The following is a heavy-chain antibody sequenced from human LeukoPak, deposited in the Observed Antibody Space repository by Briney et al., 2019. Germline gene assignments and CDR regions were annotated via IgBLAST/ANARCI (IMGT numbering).Heavy chain of an antibody. CDR3: ARDPFSKGRAFDI. CDR2: IYYTGST. CDR1: GGSISSYY. V-gene: IGHV4-59*01. D-gene: IGHD4-11*01. J-gene: IGHJ3*02. Sequence: SETLSLTCTVSGGSISSYYWNWIRQPPGKGLEWIGYIYYTGSTTYNTALKSRVTISVDTSKSQFSLMLSSVTAADTAVYFCARDPFSKGRAFDIWGQGRMVTVSS.